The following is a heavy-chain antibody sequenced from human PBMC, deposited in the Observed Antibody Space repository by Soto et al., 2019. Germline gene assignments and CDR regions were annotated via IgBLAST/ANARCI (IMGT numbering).Heavy chain of an antibody. Sequence: KASETLSLTCAVYGGSFSGYYWSWIRQPPGKGLEWIGEINHSGSTNYNPSLKSRVTISVDTSKNQFSLKLSSVTAEDTAVYYCARGGNWFDPWGQGTLVTVSS. V-gene: IGHV4-34*01. CDR3: ARGGNWFDP. CDR1: GGSFSGYY. CDR2: INHSGST. J-gene: IGHJ5*02.